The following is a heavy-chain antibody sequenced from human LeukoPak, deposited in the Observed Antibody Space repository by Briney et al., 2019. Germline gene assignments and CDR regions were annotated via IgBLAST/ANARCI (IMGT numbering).Heavy chain of an antibody. J-gene: IGHJ4*02. V-gene: IGHV4-4*07. Sequence: SETLSLTCTVSGGSISSYYWSWIRQPAGKGLEWIGRIYTSGSTNYSPSLKSRVTMSVDTSKNQFSLKLSSVTAAGTAVYYCARDGPGYSSGWVFDYWGQGILVTVSS. D-gene: IGHD6-19*01. CDR1: GGSISSYY. CDR3: ARDGPGYSSGWVFDY. CDR2: IYTSGST.